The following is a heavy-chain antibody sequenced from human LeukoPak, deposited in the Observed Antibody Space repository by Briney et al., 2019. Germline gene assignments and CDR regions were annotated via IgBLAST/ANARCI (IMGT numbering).Heavy chain of an antibody. CDR2: INAGNGNT. J-gene: IGHJ6*02. CDR3: ATHYDFWSGPVPEYYYYYGMDV. CDR1: GYTFTSYA. D-gene: IGHD3-3*01. Sequence: GASVKVSCKASGYTFTSYAMHWVRQAPGQRLEWMGWINAGNGNTKYSQKFQGRVTITRDTSASTAYMELSSLRSGDTAVYYCATHYDFWSGPVPEYYYYYGMDVWGQGTTVTVSS. V-gene: IGHV1-3*01.